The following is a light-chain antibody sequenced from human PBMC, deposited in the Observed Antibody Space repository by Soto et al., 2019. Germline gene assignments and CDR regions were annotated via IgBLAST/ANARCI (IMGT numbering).Light chain of an antibody. CDR1: QSVSSSY. Sequence: IVLTQSPGTLSLSPGERATLSCRASQSVSSSYLAWYQQKPGQAPRLLIYGASSRATGIPDRFSGSGSGTDFTLTISRLEPGDFAVFYWQQYGSSPYTFGQGTKLQIK. V-gene: IGKV3-20*01. CDR3: QQYGSSPYT. CDR2: GAS. J-gene: IGKJ2*01.